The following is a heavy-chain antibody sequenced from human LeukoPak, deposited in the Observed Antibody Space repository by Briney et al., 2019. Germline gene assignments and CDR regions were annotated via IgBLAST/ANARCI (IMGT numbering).Heavy chain of an antibody. CDR2: ISSTSGTI. J-gene: IGHJ3*02. Sequence: GGSLRLSCVASGFSFRSYSMNWVRQAPGKGLEWVSYISSTSGTIYYADSMKGRFTISRDNAKNSLYLQMNGLRAGDTAVYYCARELVVPAAISSYDAFDIWGQGTMVTVSS. CDR1: GFSFRSYS. D-gene: IGHD2-2*01. V-gene: IGHV3-48*04. CDR3: ARELVVPAAISSYDAFDI.